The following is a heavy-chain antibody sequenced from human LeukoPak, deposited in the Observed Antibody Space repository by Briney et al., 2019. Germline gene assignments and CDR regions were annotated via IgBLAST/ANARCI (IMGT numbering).Heavy chain of an antibody. CDR3: ANGGPVDSS. D-gene: IGHD6-13*01. CDR2: ISGSDGST. CDR1: GFTFSSYA. V-gene: IGHV3-23*01. Sequence: SGGSLRLSCAASGFTFSSYAMSWVRQAPGKGLEWVSVISGSDGSTYYADSVKGRFTISRDNSKNTLYLQMNSLRAEDTAVYYCANGGPVDSSWGQGTLVTVSS. J-gene: IGHJ4*02.